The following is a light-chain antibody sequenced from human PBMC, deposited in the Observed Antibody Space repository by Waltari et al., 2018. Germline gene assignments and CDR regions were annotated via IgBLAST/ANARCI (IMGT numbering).Light chain of an antibody. V-gene: IGKV3-11*01. CDR1: QIVMNY. Sequence: DIVLTQSPATLSLSPGERATLTCRASQIVMNYLAWYQHKHGQAPRLLIYETSNRATGIPARFSGSGSVTDFTLTISNLEPEDSAIYYCQQRSNWPLTFGGGTKVEIK. J-gene: IGKJ4*01. CDR3: QQRSNWPLT. CDR2: ETS.